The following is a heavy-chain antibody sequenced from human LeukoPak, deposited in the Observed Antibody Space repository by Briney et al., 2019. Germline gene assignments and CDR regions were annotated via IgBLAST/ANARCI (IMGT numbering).Heavy chain of an antibody. J-gene: IGHJ4*02. Sequence: SETLSLTCTVSGGSISSSSYYWGWIRQPPGKGLEWIGSIYYSGSTYYNPPLKSRVTISVDTSKNQFSLKLSSVTAADTAVYYCARGSGYSSSSQFDYWGQGTLVTVSS. CDR3: ARGSGYSSSSQFDY. CDR1: GGSISSSSYY. CDR2: IYYSGST. V-gene: IGHV4-39*07. D-gene: IGHD6-6*01.